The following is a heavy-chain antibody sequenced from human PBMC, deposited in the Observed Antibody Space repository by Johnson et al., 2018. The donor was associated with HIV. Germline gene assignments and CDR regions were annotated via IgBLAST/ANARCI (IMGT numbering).Heavy chain of an antibody. V-gene: IGHV3-66*01. D-gene: IGHD3-22*01. CDR1: GFIVGTKY. CDR2: IYSGGST. CDR3: ARDRGYWDAFDI. J-gene: IGHJ3*02. Sequence: VQLVESGGGLVQSGGSLRLACVASGFIVGTKYMSWVRQAPGKGLEWVSVIYSGGSTYYADSVKGRFTISRDNSKNTVYLLMNSLRAEDTAVYYCARDRGYWDAFDIWGQGTMVIVAS.